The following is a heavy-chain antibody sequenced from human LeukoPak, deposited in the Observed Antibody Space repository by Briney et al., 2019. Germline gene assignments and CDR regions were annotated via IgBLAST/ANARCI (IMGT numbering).Heavy chain of an antibody. J-gene: IGHJ4*02. CDR2: IYYSGST. Sequence: SETLSLTCTVSGGSISSYYWSWIRQPPGKGLEWIGYIYYSGSTNYNPSLKSRVTISVDTSKNQFSLKLSSVTAADTAVYYCARGGWYYHFDYWGQGTLVTVSS. CDR1: GGSISSYY. D-gene: IGHD6-19*01. V-gene: IGHV4-59*01. CDR3: ARGGWYYHFDY.